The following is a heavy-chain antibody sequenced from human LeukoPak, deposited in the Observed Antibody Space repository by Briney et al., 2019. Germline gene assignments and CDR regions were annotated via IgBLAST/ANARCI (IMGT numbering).Heavy chain of an antibody. CDR1: GFTFSSYE. J-gene: IGHJ4*02. Sequence: GGSLRLSCAASGFTFSSYEMNWVRQAPRKGLEWVSYISSSGSTIYYADSVRGRFTISRDNAKNSLYLQMNSLRAEDTAVYYCARVLAARLSDYWGQGTLVTVSS. V-gene: IGHV3-48*03. D-gene: IGHD6-6*01. CDR2: ISSSGSTI. CDR3: ARVLAARLSDY.